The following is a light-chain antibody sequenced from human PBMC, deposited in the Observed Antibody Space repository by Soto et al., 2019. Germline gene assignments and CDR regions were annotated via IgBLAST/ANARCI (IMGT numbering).Light chain of an antibody. CDR1: QSVSGW. CDR2: DAS. CDR3: QQYKSYWWT. Sequence: ISMKQPAGNLCGSRGDTDTVTCRASQSVSGWLAWYQQKPGEAPKLLIYDASALPRGVPSRFSGSGSGTEFTLTINSLQPDGFGTYYYQQYKSYWWTSDHGTKVDIK. V-gene: IGKV1-5*01. J-gene: IGKJ1*01.